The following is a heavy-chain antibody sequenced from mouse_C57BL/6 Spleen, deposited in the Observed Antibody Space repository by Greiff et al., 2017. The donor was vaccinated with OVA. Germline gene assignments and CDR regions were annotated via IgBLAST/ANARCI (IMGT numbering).Heavy chain of an antibody. Sequence: VQLQQPGAELVMPGASVKLSCKASGYTFTSYWMHWVKQRPGQGLEWIGEIDPSDSYTNYNQKFKGKSTLTVDKSSSTAYMQLSSLTSEDSAVYYCATYRDGSPPFAYWGQGTLVTVSA. D-gene: IGHD2-3*01. CDR2: IDPSDSYT. J-gene: IGHJ3*01. V-gene: IGHV1-69*01. CDR3: ATYRDGSPPFAY. CDR1: GYTFTSYW.